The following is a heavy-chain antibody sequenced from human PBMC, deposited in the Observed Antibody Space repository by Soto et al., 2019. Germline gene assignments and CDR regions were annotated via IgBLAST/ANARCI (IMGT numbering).Heavy chain of an antibody. D-gene: IGHD5-12*01. CDR3: ARDNSGYPNWFDP. CDR1: GFTFSNYW. J-gene: IGHJ5*02. Sequence: EVQMVESGGGLVQPGGSLRLSCAASGFTFSNYWIHWVRQAPGKGLVWVSRINRDGSSTSYADAVKGRFTISRDNAKNTLYLQMNRLRAEVTAGYYGARDNSGYPNWFDPWVQGTLVTVSS. CDR2: INRDGSST. V-gene: IGHV3-74*01.